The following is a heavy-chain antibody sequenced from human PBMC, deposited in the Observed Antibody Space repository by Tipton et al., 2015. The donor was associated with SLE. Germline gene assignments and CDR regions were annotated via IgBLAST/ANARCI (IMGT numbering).Heavy chain of an antibody. CDR3: ARMGNWGSRAFDI. CDR1: GGSFSGYY. J-gene: IGHJ3*02. CDR2: INHSGST. D-gene: IGHD7-27*01. Sequence: TLSLTCAVYGGSFSGYYWSWIRQPPGKGLEWIGEINHSGSTNYNPSLKSRVTISVDTSKNQFSLKLSSVTAADTAVYYCARMGNWGSRAFDIWGQGTMVTVPS. V-gene: IGHV4-34*01.